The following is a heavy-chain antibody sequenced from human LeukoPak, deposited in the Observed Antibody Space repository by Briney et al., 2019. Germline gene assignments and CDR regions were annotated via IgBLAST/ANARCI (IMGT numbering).Heavy chain of an antibody. CDR2: VFSTGSP. Sequence: PSETLSLTCTVSGGSISGHYWSWIRQSPEKGLESIAYVFSTGSPNYNPSLESRGTISVDTSKIQISLTLISVTAADTALYYCARARYYSDAGSYFIDQWGQGTPVTVSS. J-gene: IGHJ5*02. CDR3: ARARYYSDAGSYFIDQ. D-gene: IGHD3-10*01. V-gene: IGHV4-59*11. CDR1: GGSISGHY.